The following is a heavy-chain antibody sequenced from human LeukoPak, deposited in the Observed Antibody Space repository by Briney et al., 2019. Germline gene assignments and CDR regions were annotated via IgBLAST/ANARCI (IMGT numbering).Heavy chain of an antibody. Sequence: GWSLRLSCAASGVTVSSQYMNWVRRAPGKGLEWVSVIYGVDGTSYADSVKGRFTISRDSSRNTVYLQMNGLRAEDTAVYYCASDLVYWGQGTLVTVSS. CDR1: GVTVSSQY. V-gene: IGHV3-53*01. CDR3: ASDLVY. D-gene: IGHD2-8*02. J-gene: IGHJ4*02. CDR2: IYGVDGT.